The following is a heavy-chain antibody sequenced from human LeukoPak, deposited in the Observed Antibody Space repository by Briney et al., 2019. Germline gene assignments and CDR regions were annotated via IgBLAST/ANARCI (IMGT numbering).Heavy chain of an antibody. CDR3: ARLGSDFDY. V-gene: IGHV4-39*01. Sequence: GSLRLSCAASGFSVSSNYMSWVRQAPGKGLEWIGSIYNSGSTYYNPSLKSRVTISVDTSKNQFSLKLSSVTAADTAVYYCARLGSDFDYWGQGTLVTVSS. CDR2: IYNSGST. J-gene: IGHJ4*02. CDR1: GFSVSSNY. D-gene: IGHD6-6*01.